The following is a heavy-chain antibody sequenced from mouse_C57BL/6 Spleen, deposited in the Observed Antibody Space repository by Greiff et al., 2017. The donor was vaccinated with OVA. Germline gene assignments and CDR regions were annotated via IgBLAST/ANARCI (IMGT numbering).Heavy chain of an antibody. CDR1: GFTFSSYA. D-gene: IGHD3-1*01. CDR2: ISDGGSYT. V-gene: IGHV5-4*01. J-gene: IGHJ2*01. Sequence: EVQVVESGGGLVKPGGSLKLSCAASGFTFSSYAMSWVRQTPEKRLEWVATISDGGSYTYYPDNVKGRFTISRDNAKYHLYLQMSHLKSEDTAMYYCARDRSYYFDCWGQGTTLTVSS. CDR3: ARDRSYYFDC.